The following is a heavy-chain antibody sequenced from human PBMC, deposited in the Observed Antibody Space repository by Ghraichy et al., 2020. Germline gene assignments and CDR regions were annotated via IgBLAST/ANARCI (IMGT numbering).Heavy chain of an antibody. CDR1: GGSISSYY. J-gene: IGHJ6*02. CDR2: IYYSGST. CDR3: AREKYSYEPYYYYGMDV. Sequence: TLSLTCTVSGGSISSYYWSWIRQPPGKGLEWIGYIYYSGSTNYNPSLKSRVTISVDTSKNQFSLKLSSVTAADTAVYYCAREKYSYEPYYYYGMDVWGQGTTVTVSS. D-gene: IGHD5-18*01. V-gene: IGHV4-59*01.